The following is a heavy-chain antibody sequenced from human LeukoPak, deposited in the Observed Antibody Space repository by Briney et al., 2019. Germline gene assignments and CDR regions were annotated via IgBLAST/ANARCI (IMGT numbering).Heavy chain of an antibody. CDR3: AEDRDGLDY. CDR2: IYYSGST. V-gene: IGHV4-59*01. CDR1: GGSISTYY. J-gene: IGHJ4*02. Sequence: SETLSLTCTVSGGSISTYYRSWIRQPPGKGLEWIGNIYYSGSTNYNPSLKSRVTISVDTSKNQLSLKLRSVTAADTAVYYCAEDRDGLDYWGQGTLVTVSS.